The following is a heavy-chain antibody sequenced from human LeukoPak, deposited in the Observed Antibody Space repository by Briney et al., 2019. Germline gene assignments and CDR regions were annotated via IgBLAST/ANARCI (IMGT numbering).Heavy chain of an antibody. CDR2: INPNSGGT. CDR1: GYTFTGYY. D-gene: IGHD1-26*01. J-gene: IGHJ4*02. V-gene: IGHV1-2*02. Sequence: ASVKVSCKASGYTFTGYYMHWVRQAPGQGLEWMGWINPNSGGTNYAQKFQGRVTMTRDTSISTAYMELSRLRSDDTAVYYCARDANPHFSGSYYNYWGQGTLVTVSS. CDR3: ARDANPHFSGSYYNY.